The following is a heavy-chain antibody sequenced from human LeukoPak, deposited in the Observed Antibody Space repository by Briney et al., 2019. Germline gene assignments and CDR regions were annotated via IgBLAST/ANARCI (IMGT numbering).Heavy chain of an antibody. CDR1: GYTFTGYY. Sequence: ASVKVSCKASGYTFTGYYMHWVRQAPGQGLEWMGWINPNSGGTNYAQKFQGRVTMTRDTSISTAYMELSRLRSDDTAVYYCASAKPYDFWSGYSPFDYWGQGTLVTVSS. D-gene: IGHD3-3*01. CDR3: ASAKPYDFWSGYSPFDY. CDR2: INPNSGGT. V-gene: IGHV1-2*02. J-gene: IGHJ4*02.